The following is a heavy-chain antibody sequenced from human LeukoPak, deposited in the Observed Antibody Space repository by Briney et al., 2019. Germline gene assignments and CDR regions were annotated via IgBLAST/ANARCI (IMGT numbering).Heavy chain of an antibody. CDR3: AELGITMIGGV. Sequence: GGSLRLSCAASGFTFDDYGMSWVRQAPGKGLEWVSGINWNGGSTGCADSVKGRFTISRDNAKNSLYLQMNSLRAEDTAVYYCAELGITMIGGVWGKGTTVIISS. D-gene: IGHD3-10*02. V-gene: IGHV3-20*04. J-gene: IGHJ6*04. CDR1: GFTFDDYG. CDR2: INWNGGST.